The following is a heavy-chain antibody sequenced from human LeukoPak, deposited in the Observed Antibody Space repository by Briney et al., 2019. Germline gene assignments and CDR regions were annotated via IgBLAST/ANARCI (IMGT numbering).Heavy chain of an antibody. J-gene: IGHJ3*02. CDR3: ARTYDFGIGPPGDAFDN. D-gene: IGHD3-3*01. Sequence: GASLRLSCAASGFTFTMFSMNWLRQSPGKGLEWLAFIRGRSDTTYYADSVQGRFTISRDNAEDSVYLQMNSLRVEDTAVYYCARTYDFGIGPPGDAFDNGGQGTLVTV. V-gene: IGHV3-48*01. CDR2: IRGRSDTT. CDR1: GFTFTMFS.